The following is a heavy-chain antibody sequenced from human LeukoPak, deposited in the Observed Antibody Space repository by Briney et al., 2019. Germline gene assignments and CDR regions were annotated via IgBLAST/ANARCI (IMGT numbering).Heavy chain of an antibody. CDR3: ARYYYDSSGYLLHDY. CDR2: ISAYNGNT. D-gene: IGHD3-22*01. CDR1: GYTFTSYG. Sequence: ASVKVSCKASGYTFTSYGISWVRQAPGQGLEWMGWISAYNGNTNYAQKLQGRVTMTTDTSTSTAYMELRSLRSDDTAVYYCARYYYDSSGYLLHDYWGQGTLVTASS. V-gene: IGHV1-18*01. J-gene: IGHJ4*02.